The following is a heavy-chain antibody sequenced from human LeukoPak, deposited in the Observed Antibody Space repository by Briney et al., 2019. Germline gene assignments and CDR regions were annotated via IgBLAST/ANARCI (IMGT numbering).Heavy chain of an antibody. V-gene: IGHV4-59*12. Sequence: SETLSLTCTVSGVSITRYYWTWIRQPPGKGLERIGHIYSSGSTNYNPSLESRLTMSVDTSTNQFSLKLSSVTAADTAVYYCARGEEHSGYEFDCWGQGTLVTVSS. D-gene: IGHD5-12*01. CDR1: GVSITRYY. CDR3: ARGEEHSGYEFDC. CDR2: IYSSGST. J-gene: IGHJ4*02.